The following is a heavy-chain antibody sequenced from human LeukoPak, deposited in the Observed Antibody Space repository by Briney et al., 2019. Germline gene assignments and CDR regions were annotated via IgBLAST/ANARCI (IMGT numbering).Heavy chain of an antibody. CDR3: ARVTRQYYDSSGYYPHSDY. CDR2: ISSSGSTI. V-gene: IGHV3-48*03. CDR1: GFTFSSYE. D-gene: IGHD3-22*01. J-gene: IGHJ4*02. Sequence: GGSLRLSCAASGFTFSSYEMNWVRQAPGKGMEWLSYISSSGSTIYYADSVKVRFTISRDKAKNSLYLQMNSLRAEDTAVYYCARVTRQYYDSSGYYPHSDYWGQGTLVTVSS.